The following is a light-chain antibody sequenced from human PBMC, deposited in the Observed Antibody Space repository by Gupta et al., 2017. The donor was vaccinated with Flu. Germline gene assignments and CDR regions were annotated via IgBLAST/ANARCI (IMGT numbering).Light chain of an antibody. V-gene: IGLV2-23*01. J-gene: IGLJ1*01. CDR2: EAR. Sequence: TSSDVGRFNVVSWYQQHPGNAPKLIIYEARKRPSGVSNRFSGAKSGNTASLTISVLQAEDEADYFCCSYAGSDLYVFGTGTAVTIL. CDR1: SSDVGRFNV. CDR3: CSYAGSDLYV.